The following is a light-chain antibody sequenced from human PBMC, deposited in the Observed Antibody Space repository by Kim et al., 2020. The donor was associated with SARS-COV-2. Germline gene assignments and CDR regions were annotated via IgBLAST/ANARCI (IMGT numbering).Light chain of an antibody. V-gene: IGLV3-1*01. CDR2: QDS. CDR1: TLGDKY. J-gene: IGLJ2*01. Sequence: PGQTASITCSGDTLGDKYACWYQQKPGQSPVLVIYQDSKRPSGIPERFSGSNSGNTATLTISGTQAMDEADYYCQAWDSSTAGVVFGGGTKLTVL. CDR3: QAWDSSTAGVV.